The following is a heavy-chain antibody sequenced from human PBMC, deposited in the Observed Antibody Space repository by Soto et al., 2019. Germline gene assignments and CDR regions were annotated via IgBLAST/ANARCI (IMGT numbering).Heavy chain of an antibody. CDR2: IIPVVGGP. CDR1: GDIFNRYT. V-gene: IGHV1-69*02. D-gene: IGHD2-15*01. J-gene: IGHJ5*02. CDR3: ARAGGSGGSWYAS. Sequence: QVQLVQSGAEVKKPGSSVRVACKASGDIFNRYTISWVRQAPGLGLEWMGRIIPVVGGPNYAGKFRGRVTITADKATTSVYLEVRSLRSDDTATYYCARAGGSGGSWYASWGQGTLVSVSS.